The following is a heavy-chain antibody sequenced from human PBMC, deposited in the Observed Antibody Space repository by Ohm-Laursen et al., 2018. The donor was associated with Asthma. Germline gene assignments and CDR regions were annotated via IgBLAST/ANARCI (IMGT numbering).Heavy chain of an antibody. Sequence: SLRLSCTASGFSFHEYAMHWVRQSPGKGLEWVSGISWNSGSIGYADSVKGRFTISRDNAKNSLYLQMNSLRAEDTALYYCAKGYCSSTSCLIDYWGQGTLVTVSS. CDR2: ISWNSGSI. CDR3: AKGYCSSTSCLIDY. CDR1: GFSFHEYA. D-gene: IGHD2-2*01. J-gene: IGHJ4*02. V-gene: IGHV3-9*01.